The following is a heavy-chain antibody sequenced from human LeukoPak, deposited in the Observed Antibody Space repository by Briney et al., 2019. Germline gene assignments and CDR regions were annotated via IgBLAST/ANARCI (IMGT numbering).Heavy chain of an antibody. CDR1: GYTFTNYG. J-gene: IGHJ4*02. Sequence: ASVKVSCKTSGYTFTNYGISWVRQAPGQGLEWMGWVSPYNGATKYIESPQGRVSVTTDRSSSTSYLDLNNLRSDDTALYFCARDQRLDNFDETSHFDIWGQGTLVTVSS. D-gene: IGHD1-1*01. CDR2: VSPYNGAT. CDR3: ARDQRLDNFDETSHFDI. V-gene: IGHV1-18*01.